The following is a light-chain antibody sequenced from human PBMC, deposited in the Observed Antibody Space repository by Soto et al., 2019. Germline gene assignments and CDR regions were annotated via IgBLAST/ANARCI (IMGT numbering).Light chain of an antibody. CDR3: QQYGSSPVT. J-gene: IGKJ4*01. V-gene: IGKV3-20*01. CDR1: QGVSSNF. Sequence: EIVLTQSPGTLSLSPGERATLSCRASQGVSSNFLAWYQQKPGQAPRLLIYGASNRATGMPDRFSGSGSGTDFTLTISRLETEDIAVYFCQQYGSSPVTFGGGTKVEIK. CDR2: GAS.